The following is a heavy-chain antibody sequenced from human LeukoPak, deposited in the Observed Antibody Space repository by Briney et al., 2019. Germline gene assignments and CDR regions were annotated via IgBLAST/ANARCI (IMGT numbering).Heavy chain of an antibody. Sequence: GGALRLSCAASGFTFSSNWMHWVRQAPGKGLVWVARINTDGSFTSHADSVKGRLTISRDNAKNTLYLQMNSLRAEDTAVYYCAREGSGPGYYFDFWSQGALVTVSS. D-gene: IGHD3-10*01. CDR2: INTDGSFT. CDR3: AREGSGPGYYFDF. J-gene: IGHJ4*02. V-gene: IGHV3-74*01. CDR1: GFTFSSNW.